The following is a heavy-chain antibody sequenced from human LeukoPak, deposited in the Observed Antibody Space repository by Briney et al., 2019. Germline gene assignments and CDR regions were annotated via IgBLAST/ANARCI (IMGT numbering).Heavy chain of an antibody. CDR3: ARVYPIDPEGY. Sequence: GGSLRLSCAASGFTFSSYSMDWVRQAPGKGLEWVSSISSSSSYIYFADSVKGRFTISRDNAKNSLYLQMNSLRAEDTAVYYCARVYPIDPEGYWGQGTLVTVSS. J-gene: IGHJ4*02. V-gene: IGHV3-21*01. D-gene: IGHD2-2*01. CDR1: GFTFSSYS. CDR2: ISSSSSYI.